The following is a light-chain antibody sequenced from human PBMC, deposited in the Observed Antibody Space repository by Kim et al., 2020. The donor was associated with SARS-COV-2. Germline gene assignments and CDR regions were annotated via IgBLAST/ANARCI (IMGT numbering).Light chain of an antibody. CDR1: RSGSRY. J-gene: IGKJ4*01. CDR2: STS. Sequence: LSPGESAPSSCRPSRSGSRYLVWYQQKPGQAPRLLIYSTSTRATGIPDRFTGSGSGTDFTLTISRLEPEDFAMYYCQQYGSSPLTFGGGTKVDIK. V-gene: IGKV3-20*01. CDR3: QQYGSSPLT.